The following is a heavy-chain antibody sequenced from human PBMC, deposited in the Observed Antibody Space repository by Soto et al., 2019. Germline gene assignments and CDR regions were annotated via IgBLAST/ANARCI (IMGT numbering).Heavy chain of an antibody. CDR3: ARTYDGSGPNSGGYGFDI. CDR2: IYYSGST. D-gene: IGHD3-22*01. V-gene: IGHV4-59*01. Sequence: PSETLYLTCSVSGGTITSYYWSWIRTPPGKGLEWIAYIYYSGSTSYNPSLKSRVSISLDTSKNQFSLKLSSVTAADTAVYYCARTYDGSGPNSGGYGFDIWGQGTMVTVSS. CDR1: GGTITSYY. J-gene: IGHJ3*02.